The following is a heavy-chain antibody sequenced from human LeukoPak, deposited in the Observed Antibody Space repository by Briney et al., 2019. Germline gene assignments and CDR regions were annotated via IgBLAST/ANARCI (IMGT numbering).Heavy chain of an antibody. CDR2: IGGSGADT. D-gene: IGHD2-15*01. CDR3: AKTLVASPGNTGGP. Sequence: PGGSLRLSCAASGFTFSDCYMSWFRQAPGKGLEWLSYIGGSGADTNYADSVKGRFTTSRDNAKRSLYLQMNSLRAEDTAVYYCAKTLVASPGNTGGPWGQGTLVTVSS. V-gene: IGHV3-11*03. J-gene: IGHJ5*02. CDR1: GFTFSDCY.